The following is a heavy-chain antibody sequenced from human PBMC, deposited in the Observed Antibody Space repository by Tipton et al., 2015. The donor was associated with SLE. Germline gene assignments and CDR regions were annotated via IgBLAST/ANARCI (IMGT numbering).Heavy chain of an antibody. D-gene: IGHD4-23*01. Sequence: TLSLTCTVSGGSISSYYWSWIRQPPGKGLEWIGRVYTSGSTYYNPSLRGRVTISTDTSKNQLSLRLSSVTAADTAVYYCARGSTVVAPDSWGQGTLVTVSS. CDR2: VYTSGST. CDR1: GGSISSYY. J-gene: IGHJ5*01. CDR3: ARGSTVVAPDS. V-gene: IGHV4-4*08.